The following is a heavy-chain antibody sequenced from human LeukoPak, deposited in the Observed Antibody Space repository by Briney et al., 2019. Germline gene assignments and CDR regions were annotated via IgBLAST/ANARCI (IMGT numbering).Heavy chain of an antibody. CDR1: GFTFSYYN. V-gene: IGHV3-21*01. CDR3: ARAPGRYYYGSGSYYFDY. CDR2: ISTSSSYI. J-gene: IGHJ4*02. Sequence: TGGSLRLSCAASGFTFSYYNMNWVRQAPGKGLEWVSSISTSSSYIYYTDSVKGRFTIPRDNAKNSLFLQMNSLRAEDTAVYYCARAPGRYYYGSGSYYFDYWGQGTLVTVSS. D-gene: IGHD3-10*01.